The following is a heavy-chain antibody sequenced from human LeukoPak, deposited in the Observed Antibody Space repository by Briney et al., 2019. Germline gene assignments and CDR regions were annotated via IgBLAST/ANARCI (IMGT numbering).Heavy chain of an antibody. CDR2: IYHSGST. V-gene: IGHV4-30-2*01. D-gene: IGHD6-13*01. J-gene: IGHJ4*02. Sequence: SQTLSLTCAVSGGSISRGGYSWSWIRQPPGKGLEWIGYIYHSGSTYYNPSLKSRVTISVDRSKNQFSLKLSSVTAADTAVYYCARDVGSGAAAGTFDYWGQGTLVTVSP. CDR1: GGSISRGGYS. CDR3: ARDVGSGAAAGTFDY.